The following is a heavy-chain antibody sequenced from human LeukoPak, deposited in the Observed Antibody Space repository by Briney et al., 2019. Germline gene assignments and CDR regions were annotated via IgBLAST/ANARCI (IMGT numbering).Heavy chain of an antibody. Sequence: SVKVSCKASGGTFSSYAISWVRQAPGQGLEWMGGIIPIFGTANYAQKFQGRVTITADESTSTAYMELSSLRSEDTAVYYCARDILTGYPQGGFYGMDVWGQGTTVTVSS. CDR3: ARDILTGYPQGGFYGMDV. CDR2: IIPIFGTA. V-gene: IGHV1-69*13. J-gene: IGHJ6*02. CDR1: GGTFSSYA. D-gene: IGHD3-9*01.